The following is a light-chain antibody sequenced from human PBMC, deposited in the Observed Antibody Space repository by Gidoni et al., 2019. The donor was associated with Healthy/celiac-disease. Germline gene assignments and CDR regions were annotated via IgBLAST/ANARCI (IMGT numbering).Light chain of an antibody. CDR3: QQSSSTPRT. CDR2: AAS. CDR1: QSISSY. V-gene: IGKV1-39*01. J-gene: IGKJ2*01. Sequence: DSQMTQSPSSLSASVGDRVTITCRASQSISSYLNWYQQKPGKAPKLLIYAASSLQSGVPSRFSGSGSGTDFTLTISSLQPEDFATYYCQQSSSTPRTFXQXTKLEIK.